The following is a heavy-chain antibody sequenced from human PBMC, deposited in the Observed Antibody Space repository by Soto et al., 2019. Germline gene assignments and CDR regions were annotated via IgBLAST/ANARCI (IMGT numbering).Heavy chain of an antibody. V-gene: IGHV3-13*04. CDR3: ARGITMVRGVIIDYFDY. Sequence: GGSLRLSCAAAGCTFSSYDVHWVRQATGKGLEWVSAIGTAGDTYYPGSVKGRFTISRENAKNSLYLQMNSLRAGDTAVYYCARGITMVRGVIIDYFDYWGQGTLVTVSS. D-gene: IGHD3-10*01. CDR2: IGTAGDT. J-gene: IGHJ4*02. CDR1: GCTFSSYD.